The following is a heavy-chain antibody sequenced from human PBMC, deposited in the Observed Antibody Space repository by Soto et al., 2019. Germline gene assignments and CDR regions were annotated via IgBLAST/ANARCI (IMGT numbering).Heavy chain of an antibody. CDR2: ISSSSSTI. J-gene: IGHJ4*02. CDR1: GFTLSSYS. D-gene: IGHD4-17*01. V-gene: IGHV3-48*01. CDR3: AKALLTVTTFGFDY. Sequence: GGSLRLSCAASGFTLSSYSMNWVRQAPGKGLEWVSYISSSSSTIYYADSVKGRFTISRDNSKNTLYLQMNSLRAEDTAVYYRAKALLTVTTFGFDYWGQGTLVTVSS.